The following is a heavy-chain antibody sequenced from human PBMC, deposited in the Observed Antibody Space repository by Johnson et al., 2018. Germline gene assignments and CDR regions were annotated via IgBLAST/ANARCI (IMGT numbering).Heavy chain of an antibody. CDR1: GFTVRRNY. D-gene: IGHD3-22*01. CDR2: VYSGGST. J-gene: IGHJ1*01. V-gene: IGHV3-66*02. CDR3: ARAYYYDSSPFQH. Sequence: VQLVEAGEGLVQPGGSLRLSCAASGFTVRRNYMSWVRQAPGKGLQSVSVVYSGGSTYYAHSVKGRFTISRDNSKNALYRQMNSLRAEETAVYYCARAYYYDSSPFQHWGKGTLVTVSS.